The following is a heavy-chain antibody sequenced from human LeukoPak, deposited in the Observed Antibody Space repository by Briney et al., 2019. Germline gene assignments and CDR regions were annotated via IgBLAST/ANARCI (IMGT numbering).Heavy chain of an antibody. CDR1: GYTFTSYY. Sequence: ASVKVSCKASGYTFTSYYMHWVRQAPGQGLEWMGIINPSGGSTSYAQKFQGRVTMTRDTSTSTAYMELSRLRSDDTAVYYCARQSTGNWFDPWGQGTLVTVSS. V-gene: IGHV1-46*01. J-gene: IGHJ5*02. CDR3: ARQSTGNWFDP. D-gene: IGHD5/OR15-5a*01. CDR2: INPSGGST.